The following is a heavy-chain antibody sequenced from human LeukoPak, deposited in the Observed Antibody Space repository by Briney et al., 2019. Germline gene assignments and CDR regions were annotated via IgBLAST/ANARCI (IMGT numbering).Heavy chain of an antibody. Sequence: GGSLRLSCAGSGFTFGGYGMLWFRQPPGRGLEGVAVIAYDGSRAFYADSVKGRFTISRDNSKNTMSVQMDDLRAEDTAVYYCTRYNNDHFDYWGQGTLVTVSS. J-gene: IGHJ4*02. D-gene: IGHD1-14*01. CDR1: GFTFGGYG. CDR3: TRYNNDHFDY. CDR2: IAYDGSRA. V-gene: IGHV3-33*01.